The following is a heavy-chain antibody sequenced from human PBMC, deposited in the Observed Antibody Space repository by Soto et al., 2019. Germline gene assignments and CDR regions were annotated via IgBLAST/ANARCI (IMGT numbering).Heavy chain of an antibody. J-gene: IGHJ5*02. CDR2: IWYDGSNK. CDR3: ARDIEHNCNRWFDP. D-gene: IGHD1-20*01. CDR1: GFTFSSYG. V-gene: IGHV3-33*01. Sequence: LRLSCAASGFTFSSYGMHWVRQAPGKGLEWVAVIWYDGSNKYYADSVKGRFTISRDNSKNTLYLQMNSLRAEDTAVYYCARDIEHNCNRWFDPWGQGTLVTVSS.